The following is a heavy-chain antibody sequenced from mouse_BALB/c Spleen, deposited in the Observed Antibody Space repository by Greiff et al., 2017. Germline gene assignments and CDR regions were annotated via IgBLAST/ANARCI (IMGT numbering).Heavy chain of an antibody. CDR3: ARGLTTAPWFAY. V-gene: IGHV5-17*02. Sequence: EVQLVESGGGLVQPGGSRKLSCAASGFTFSSFGMHWVRQAPEKGLEWVAYISSGSSTIYYADTVKGRFTISRDNPKNTLFLQMTSLRSEDTAMYYCARGLTTAPWFAYWGQGTLGTVSA. D-gene: IGHD1-2*01. J-gene: IGHJ3*01. CDR1: GFTFSSFG. CDR2: ISSGSSTI.